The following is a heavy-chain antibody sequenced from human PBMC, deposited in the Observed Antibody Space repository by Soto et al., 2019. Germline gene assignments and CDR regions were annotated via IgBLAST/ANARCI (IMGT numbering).Heavy chain of an antibody. CDR1: GGSFSGYY. V-gene: IGHV4-34*01. CDR2: INHSGST. J-gene: IGHJ6*02. CDR3: ARVRRIFGVVIIPVSPYYGMDV. Sequence: SETLSLTCAVYGGSFSGYYWSWIRQPPGKGLEWIGEINHSGSTNYNPSLKSRVTISVDTSKNQFSLKLSSVTAADTAVYYCARVRRIFGVVIIPVSPYYGMDVWGQGTTVTVSS. D-gene: IGHD3-3*01.